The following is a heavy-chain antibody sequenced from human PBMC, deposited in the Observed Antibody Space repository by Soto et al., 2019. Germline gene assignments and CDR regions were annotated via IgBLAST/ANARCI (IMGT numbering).Heavy chain of an antibody. V-gene: IGHV1-69*06. CDR2: LVPVADTA. CDR1: GGPFTTYR. D-gene: IGHD1-26*01. Sequence: QVQLVQSGAEVKKPGSSVKVSCKASGGPFTTYRFSWVRQAPGQGLEWMGGLVPVADTANYAQKFQGRVTITADKVASTAFLELRSLTSEDTAIYYCTWSGVGATRGYFDYWGQGTLVTVSS. J-gene: IGHJ4*02. CDR3: TWSGVGATRGYFDY.